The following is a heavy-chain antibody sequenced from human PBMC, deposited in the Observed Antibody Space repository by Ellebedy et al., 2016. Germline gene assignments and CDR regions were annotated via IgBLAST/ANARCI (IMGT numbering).Heavy chain of an antibody. D-gene: IGHD3-22*01. J-gene: IGHJ6*03. Sequence: ASVKVSXKASGGTFSSYAISWVRQAPGQGLEWMGWISAYNGNTNYAQKLQGRVTMTTDTSTSTAYMELRSLRSDDTAVYYCAREAYDSSGYYDTAADYYYYYYMDVWGKGTTVTVSS. CDR3: AREAYDSSGYYDTAADYYYYYYMDV. V-gene: IGHV1-18*01. CDR1: GGTFSSYA. CDR2: ISAYNGNT.